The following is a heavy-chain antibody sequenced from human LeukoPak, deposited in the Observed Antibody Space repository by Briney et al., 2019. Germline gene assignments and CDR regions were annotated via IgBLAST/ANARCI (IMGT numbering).Heavy chain of an antibody. CDR1: GGSINTYY. CDR2: IYYSGST. CDR3: AREAEDSYYYYGMDV. V-gene: IGHV4-59*01. J-gene: IGHJ6*02. Sequence: SETLSLTCTVSGGSINTYYWSWIRQPPGKGLEWIGYIYYSGSTNYNPSLKSRVTISVDTSKNQFSLKLSSVTAADTAAYYCAREAEDSYYYYGMDVWGQGTTVTVSS.